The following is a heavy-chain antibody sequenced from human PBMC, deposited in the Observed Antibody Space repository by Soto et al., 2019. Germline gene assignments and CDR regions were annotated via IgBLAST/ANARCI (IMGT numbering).Heavy chain of an antibody. V-gene: IGHV3-21*01. CDR3: ASENGVVVAANRGAFDI. J-gene: IGHJ3*02. Sequence: EVQLVESGGGLVKPGGSLRLSCAASGFTFSSYSMNWVRQAPGKGLEWVSSISSSSSYIYYADSVKGRFTISRDNAKNSLYLQMNSLRAEDTAVYYCASENGVVVAANRGAFDIWGQGTMVTVSS. CDR2: ISSSSSYI. D-gene: IGHD2-15*01. CDR1: GFTFSSYS.